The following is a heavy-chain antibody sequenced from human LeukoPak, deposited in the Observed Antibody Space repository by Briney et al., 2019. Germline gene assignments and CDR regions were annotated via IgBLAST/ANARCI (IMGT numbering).Heavy chain of an antibody. CDR2: IYYSGTT. CDR3: ARGFFEYYGSGSYLLDY. Sequence: ASETLSLTCSVSDGSISSGYYYWAWIRQPPGKGPEWIGSIYYSGTTYPNPSLKSRVTISVDTSKNQFSLKLSSVTAADTAVYYCARGFFEYYGSGSYLLDYWGQGTLVTVSS. V-gene: IGHV4-39*07. D-gene: IGHD3-10*01. J-gene: IGHJ4*02. CDR1: DGSISSGYYY.